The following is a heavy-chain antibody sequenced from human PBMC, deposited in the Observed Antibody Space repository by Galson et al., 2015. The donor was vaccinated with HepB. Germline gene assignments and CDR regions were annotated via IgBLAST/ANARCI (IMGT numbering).Heavy chain of an antibody. J-gene: IGHJ6*02. D-gene: IGHD6-13*01. V-gene: IGHV4-59*01. CDR2: IYYSGST. CDR3: ARDGGPKSSAGTSYYYYNMDV. CDR1: GDSIKTYY. Sequence: ETLSLTCTVSGDSIKTYYWSWIRQSPGKGLEWIGYIYYSGSTNYNPSLRSRVTISVDTSKSQLSLKLSSVTAADTAVYYCARDGGPKSSAGTSYYYYNMDVWGQGTMVTVSS.